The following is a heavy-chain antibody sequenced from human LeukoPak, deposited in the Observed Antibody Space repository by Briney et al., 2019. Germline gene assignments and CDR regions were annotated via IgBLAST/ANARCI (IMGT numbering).Heavy chain of an antibody. CDR3: ARGFGYGGNSNY. CDR2: FSYSGST. J-gene: IGHJ4*02. CDR1: GGSITSYY. Sequence: SETLSLTCTVSGGSITSYYWSWIRQPPRKGLEWIGYFSYSGSTNYNPSLKSRVTISVDTSKNQFSLKLISVTAADTAVYYCARGFGYGGNSNYWGQGTLVTVSS. V-gene: IGHV4-59*01. D-gene: IGHD4-23*01.